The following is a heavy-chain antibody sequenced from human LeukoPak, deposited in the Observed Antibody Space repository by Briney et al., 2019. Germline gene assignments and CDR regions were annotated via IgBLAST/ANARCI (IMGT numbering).Heavy chain of an antibody. CDR1: GFTFSSYA. D-gene: IGHD1-26*01. J-gene: IGHJ4*02. V-gene: IGHV3-23*01. Sequence: PGGSLRLSCAASGFTFSSYAMSWVRQAPGKGLEWVSAISDSGGSTYYADSVKGRFTISRDNSKNTLYLQMNSLRAEDTAVYYCAKDLSIVGATTYFDYWGQGTLVTVSS. CDR3: AKDLSIVGATTYFDY. CDR2: ISDSGGST.